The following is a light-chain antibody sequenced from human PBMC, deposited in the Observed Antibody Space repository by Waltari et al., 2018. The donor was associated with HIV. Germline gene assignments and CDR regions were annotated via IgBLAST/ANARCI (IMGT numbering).Light chain of an antibody. CDR2: EVT. CDR3: SSYAGSNNLV. J-gene: IGLJ2*01. V-gene: IGLV2-8*01. Sequence: QSALTQPPSASGSPGPSVTISCTGTSSDVGGYNFVSWYQPHPGKAPKLMIFEVTKRPEGVPARFSGSKSGNTASLTVSGLQADDEADYYCSSYAGSNNLVFGGGTKLTVL. CDR1: SSDVGGYNF.